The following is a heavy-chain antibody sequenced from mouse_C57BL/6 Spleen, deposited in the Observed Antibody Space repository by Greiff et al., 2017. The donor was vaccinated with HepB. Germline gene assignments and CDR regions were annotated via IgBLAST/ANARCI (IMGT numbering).Heavy chain of an antibody. CDR1: GYNIKDIY. D-gene: IGHD5-2*01. J-gene: IGHJ2*01. Sequence: EVQLQQSGAELVKPAASLKLSCTASGYNIKDIYIHWVKQRPEKGLERNRRTDPANGNTKYDPKVQGKATITADTSSNTAYLQLSSLTSEDTAVYYCRISTINAWGQGTTLTVSS. CDR3: RISTINA. V-gene: IGHV14-3*02. CDR2: TDPANGNT.